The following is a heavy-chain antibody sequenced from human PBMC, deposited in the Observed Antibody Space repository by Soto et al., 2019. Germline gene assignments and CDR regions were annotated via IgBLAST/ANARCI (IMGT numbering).Heavy chain of an antibody. CDR1: GYSFTSYW. J-gene: IGHJ6*02. CDR2: IDPSDSYT. CDR3: ARADGENSYYYGMDV. Sequence: GESLKISCKGSGYSFTSYWISWVRQMPGKGLEWMGRIDPSDSYTNYSPSFQGHVTISADKSISTAYLQWSSLKASDTAMYYCARADGENSYYYGMDVWGQGTTVTVSS. V-gene: IGHV5-10-1*01.